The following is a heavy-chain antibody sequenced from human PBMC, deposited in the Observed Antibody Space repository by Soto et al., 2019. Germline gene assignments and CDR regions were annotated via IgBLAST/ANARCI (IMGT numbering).Heavy chain of an antibody. D-gene: IGHD5-12*01. CDR2: IIPIFGTA. Sequence: SVKGYFKTAGGPFSSYAVSWGRQAPGQGLEWMGGIIPIFGTANYAQKFQGRVTITADESTSTAYMELSSLRSEDTAVYYCAREAEMAKSLQYFDYWGQGTMVTGSS. J-gene: IGHJ4*02. V-gene: IGHV1-69*13. CDR1: GGPFSSYA. CDR3: AREAEMAKSLQYFDY.